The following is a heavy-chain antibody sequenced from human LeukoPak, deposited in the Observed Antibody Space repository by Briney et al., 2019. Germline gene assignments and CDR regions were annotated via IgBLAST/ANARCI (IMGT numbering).Heavy chain of an antibody. V-gene: IGHV3-64*01. J-gene: IGHJ6*02. CDR2: ISSNGGST. CDR1: GFTFSSYA. CDR3: ARGYCSGGSCSYYYYYYGMDV. Sequence: GGSLRLSCAASGFTFSSYAMHWVRQAPGKGLEYVSAISSNGGSTYYANSVKGRFTISRDNSKNTLYLQMGSLRAEDMAVYYCARGYCSGGSCSYYYYYYGMDVWGQGTTVTVSS. D-gene: IGHD2-15*01.